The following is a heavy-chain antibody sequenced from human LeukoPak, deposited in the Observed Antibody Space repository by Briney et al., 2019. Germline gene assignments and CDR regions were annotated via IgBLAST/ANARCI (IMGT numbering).Heavy chain of an antibody. CDR2: INHSGRT. CDR3: ARDQDDYSSISGIDV. D-gene: IGHD4-4*01. J-gene: IGHJ6*02. Sequence: SESLSLTCAVYGGSFSGYYWSWIRQPPGKGREWRGEINHSGRTNYNPSLKSRVTISVDTSKNQFSLKLSSVTAADTAVYYCARDQDDYSSISGIDVWGQGTPVTVSS. CDR1: GGSFSGYY. V-gene: IGHV4-34*01.